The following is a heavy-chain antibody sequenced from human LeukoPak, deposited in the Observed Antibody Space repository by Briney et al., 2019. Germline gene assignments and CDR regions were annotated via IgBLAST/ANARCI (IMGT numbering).Heavy chain of an antibody. CDR2: IASSGLNT. J-gene: IGHJ3*01. V-gene: IGHV3-23*01. CDR1: GFMFRDAA. Sequence: GGSLRLSCAASGFMFRDAAMTWARQAPGKGLEWVSLIASSGLNTYYADSVRGRFTISRDNSKNTLSLQMNSLRVEDTAIYYCARDIELSTWGLGTLVTISS. D-gene: IGHD5-12*01. CDR3: ARDIELST.